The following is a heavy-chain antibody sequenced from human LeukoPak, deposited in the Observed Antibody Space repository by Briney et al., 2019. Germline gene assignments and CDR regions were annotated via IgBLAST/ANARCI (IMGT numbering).Heavy chain of an antibody. Sequence: GGSLRLSCAASGFTVSSNYMSWVRQAPGKGLEWVSVIYSGGSTYYADSVKGRFTISSDNSKNTLYLQMNSLRAEDTAVYYCASHKADYGGKNDYWGQGTLVTVSS. CDR1: GFTVSSNY. CDR2: IYSGGST. V-gene: IGHV3-53*01. CDR3: ASHKADYGGKNDY. J-gene: IGHJ4*02. D-gene: IGHD4-23*01.